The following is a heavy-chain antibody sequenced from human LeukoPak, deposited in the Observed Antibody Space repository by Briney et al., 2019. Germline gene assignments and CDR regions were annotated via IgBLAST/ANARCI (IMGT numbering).Heavy chain of an antibody. V-gene: IGHV3-7*03. J-gene: IGHJ6*02. Sequence: GGSLRLSCAASGFTFSSYWMNWDRQAPGKGLEWVASINHNGNVNYYVDSVKGRFTISRDNAKNSLYLHMSNLRAEDTAVYFCARGGGLDVWGQGATVTVS. CDR2: INHNGNVN. CDR3: ARGGGLDV. D-gene: IGHD3-16*01. CDR1: GFTFSSYW.